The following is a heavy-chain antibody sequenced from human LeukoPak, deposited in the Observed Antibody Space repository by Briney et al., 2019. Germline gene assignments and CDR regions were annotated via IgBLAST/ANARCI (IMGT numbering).Heavy chain of an antibody. CDR1: GFTFSSYD. J-gene: IGHJ5*02. V-gene: IGHV3-13*01. D-gene: IGHD3-22*01. Sequence: PGGSLRLSCAASGFTFSSYDMHCVRQATGKGLECVSAIGTAGDTYYPGSVKGRFTISRENAKNSLYLQMNSLRAGDTAVYYCARIPRIPYYDSSGYYDPWGQGTLVTVSS. CDR2: IGTAGDT. CDR3: ARIPRIPYYDSSGYYDP.